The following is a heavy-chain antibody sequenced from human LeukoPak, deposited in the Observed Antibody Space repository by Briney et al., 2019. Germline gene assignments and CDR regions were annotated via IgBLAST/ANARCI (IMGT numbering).Heavy chain of an antibody. CDR1: GFTFSSYE. D-gene: IGHD1-26*01. CDR2: ISSSGSTI. Sequence: PGGSLRLSCAASGFTFSSYEMNWVRQAPGKGLEWVSYISSSGSTIYYADSVKGRFTISRDNAKNSLYLQMNSLRAEDTAVYYCASAKWAYPLDYWGQGTLVTVSS. V-gene: IGHV3-48*03. CDR3: ASAKWAYPLDY. J-gene: IGHJ4*02.